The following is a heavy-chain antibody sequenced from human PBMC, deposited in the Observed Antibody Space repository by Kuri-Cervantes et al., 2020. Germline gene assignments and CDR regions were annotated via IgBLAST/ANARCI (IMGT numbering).Heavy chain of an antibody. CDR3: AKDSGWYADYYYYGMDV. CDR2: INPSGGST. V-gene: IGHV1-46*01. J-gene: IGHJ6*02. D-gene: IGHD6-19*01. Sequence: SVNVSCKASGYTFTSYGISWVRQAPGQGLEWMGIINPSGGSTSHAQKFQGRVTMTRDTSTSTVYMELSSLRTGDTALYYCAKDSGWYADYYYYGMDVWGQGTTVTVSS. CDR1: GYTFTSYG.